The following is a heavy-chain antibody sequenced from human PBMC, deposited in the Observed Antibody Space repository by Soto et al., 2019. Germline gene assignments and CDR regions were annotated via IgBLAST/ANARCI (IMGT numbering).Heavy chain of an antibody. J-gene: IGHJ5*02. V-gene: IGHV3-21*01. D-gene: IGHD2-2*01. CDR2: ISSSSSYI. Sequence: GGSLRLSCAASGFTFSSYSMNWVRQAPGKGLEWVSSISSSSSYIYYADSVKGRFTISRDNAKNSLYLQMNSLRAEDTAVYYCARESGQLPSEVDPWGQGTLVTVSS. CDR3: ARESGQLPSEVDP. CDR1: GFTFSSYS.